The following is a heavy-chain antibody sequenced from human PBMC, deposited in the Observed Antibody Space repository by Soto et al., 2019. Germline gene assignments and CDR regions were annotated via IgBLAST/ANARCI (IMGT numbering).Heavy chain of an antibody. CDR1: GGSIRNYY. CDR3: AGGAGMRD. V-gene: IGHV4-59*01. Sequence: QVQLQESGPGLVKPSETLSLTCTVSGGSIRNYYWKWIRQPPGKGLEWIGYIYYSGSTNYNPSLKSRVTMSLDTSKNQFSLNLSSVTAADTAVYYCAGGAGMRDWGQGTLVTVSS. D-gene: IGHD3-16*01. J-gene: IGHJ4*02. CDR2: IYYSGST.